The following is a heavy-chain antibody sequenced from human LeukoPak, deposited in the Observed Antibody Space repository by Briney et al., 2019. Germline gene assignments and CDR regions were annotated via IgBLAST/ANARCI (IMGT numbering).Heavy chain of an antibody. J-gene: IGHJ4*02. V-gene: IGHV3-7*01. CDR3: ARDGGHGYKPPFDY. CDR1: GFTLSSYW. D-gene: IGHD5-24*01. CDR2: INRDGSEQ. Sequence: PGGSLRLSCAASGFTLSSYWMSWVRQAPGKGPEWVANINRDGSEQYYVDSVKGRFTISTDNAKNSLFLQMNSLRAEDTAVYYCARDGGHGYKPPFDYWGQGTLVTVSS.